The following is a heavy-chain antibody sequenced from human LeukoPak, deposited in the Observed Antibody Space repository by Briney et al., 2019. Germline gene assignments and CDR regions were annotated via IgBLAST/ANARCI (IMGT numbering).Heavy chain of an antibody. D-gene: IGHD3-3*01. CDR3: ASLYYDFHFDY. J-gene: IGHJ4*02. V-gene: IGHV4-59*01. CDR2: IYYSGST. CDR1: GGSISSYY. Sequence: SETLSLTCTVSGGSISSYYWSWIRQPPGKGLEWIGYIYYSGSTNYNPSLKSRVTISVDTSKNQFSLKLSSVTAADTAVYYCASLYYDFHFDYWGQGTLVTVSS.